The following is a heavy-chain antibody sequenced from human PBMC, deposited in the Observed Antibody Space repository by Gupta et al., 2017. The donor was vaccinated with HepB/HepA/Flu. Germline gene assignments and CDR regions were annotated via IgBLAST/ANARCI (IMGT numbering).Heavy chain of an antibody. D-gene: IGHD1-1*01. J-gene: IGHJ4*01. CDR3: ARAGGNTARTTHTDY. CDR2: IWYDGSNK. CDR1: GFTFSSYG. Sequence: QVQLVESGGGVVQPGRSLRLSCAASGFTFSSYGMHWVRQAPGKGLEWVAVIWYDGSNKYYADSGKGRFTISRDNSKNTLYRQMKRLGAEDTAVYYCARAGGNTARTTHTDYGCHVPMVTVCS. V-gene: IGHV3-33*01.